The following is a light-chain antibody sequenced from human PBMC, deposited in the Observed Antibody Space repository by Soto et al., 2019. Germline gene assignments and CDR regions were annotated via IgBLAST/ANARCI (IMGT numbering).Light chain of an antibody. CDR2: GAS. CDR3: QQDGSPPLT. CDR1: QSVSSSS. Sequence: FVCTQSRGTLSLPPGEGATLSCRASQSVSSSSLAWYQQRPGQAPRLLIYGASIRATDIPDRFSGSGSGTDFTLTISRLEPEDFAVYYCQQDGSPPLTFGGGTNVEI. V-gene: IGKV3-20*01. J-gene: IGKJ4*01.